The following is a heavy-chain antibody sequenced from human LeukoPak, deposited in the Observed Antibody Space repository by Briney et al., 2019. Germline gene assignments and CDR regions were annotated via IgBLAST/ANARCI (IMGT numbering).Heavy chain of an antibody. Sequence: GGSLRLSCAASGFTFSSYAMSWVRQAPGKGLEWVSGISGTGGNTYYTDSVKGRFTISRDNSKNTLYLQMNSLRAEDTAEYYCARSNTVTSNYYYGLDVWGQGTTVTVPS. CDR1: GFTFSSYA. V-gene: IGHV3-23*01. D-gene: IGHD4-11*01. CDR2: ISGTGGNT. CDR3: ARSNTVTSNYYYGLDV. J-gene: IGHJ6*02.